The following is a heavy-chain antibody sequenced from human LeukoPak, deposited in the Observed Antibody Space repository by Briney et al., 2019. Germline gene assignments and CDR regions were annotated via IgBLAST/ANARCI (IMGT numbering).Heavy chain of an antibody. D-gene: IGHD3-10*01. V-gene: IGHV3-21*01. J-gene: IGHJ4*02. CDR3: SKYGSGSYYAFDY. CDR1: GFTFSSYS. Sequence: GGSLRLSCAASGFTFSSYSMNWVRQAPGKGLEWVSSISSSSSYIYYADSVRGRFTISRDNSKNSLYLQMNSLRAEDTAVYYCSKYGSGSYYAFDYWGQGTLVTVSS. CDR2: ISSSSSYI.